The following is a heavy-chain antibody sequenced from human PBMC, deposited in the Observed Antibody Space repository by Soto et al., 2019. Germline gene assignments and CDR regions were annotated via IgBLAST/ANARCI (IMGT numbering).Heavy chain of an antibody. CDR3: ARESGGATATLDYYYFYMAV. V-gene: IGHV1-2*04. D-gene: IGHD5-12*01. CDR2: INPNGGVT. Sequence: QVQLVQSGAEVRKPGASVTVSCRSSGDSFNDYYIHWVRQAPGQGLEWMGWINPNGGVTKYAQKFQGWVSMTRDTSLRTVYMQLSRLRSDDTAVYYCARESGGATATLDYYYFYMAVWGTGTTVTVSS. CDR1: GDSFNDYY. J-gene: IGHJ6*03.